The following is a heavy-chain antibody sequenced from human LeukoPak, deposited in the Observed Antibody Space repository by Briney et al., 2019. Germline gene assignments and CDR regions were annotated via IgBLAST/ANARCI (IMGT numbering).Heavy chain of an antibody. Sequence: PAGTLSLTCAVYGWTFSGYYLSWIRQPPGKGLEWIGGIHHGGSTNYKPSVKCRVTIYVDTSKNQVSLKLSPVTAEDTAVYNCARIYVGAHRVSTVTTEGQNDYWGQRTLVTVSS. D-gene: IGHD4-17*01. CDR1: GWTFSGYY. J-gene: IGHJ4*02. CDR2: IHHGGST. CDR3: ARIYVGAHRVSTVTTEGQNDY. V-gene: IGHV4-34*01.